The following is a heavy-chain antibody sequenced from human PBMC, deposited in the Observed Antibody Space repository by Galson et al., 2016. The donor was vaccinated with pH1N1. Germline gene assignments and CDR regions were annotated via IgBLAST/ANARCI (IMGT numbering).Heavy chain of an antibody. Sequence: SLRLSCAVSGFTFSDYGMHWVRQAPGKGLEWVALIWYDGSHEQYVDSVKGRFTISRDNSRSTLYLQMNSLRVQDTAVYYCARWARGNGGWYYYLDYWGQGALVTV. CDR2: IWYDGSHE. J-gene: IGHJ4*02. V-gene: IGHV3-33*01. CDR1: GFTFSDYG. D-gene: IGHD6-19*01. CDR3: ARWARGNGGWYYYLDY.